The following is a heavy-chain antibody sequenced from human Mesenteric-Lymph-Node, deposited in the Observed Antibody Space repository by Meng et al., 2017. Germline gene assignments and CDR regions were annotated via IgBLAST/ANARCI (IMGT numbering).Heavy chain of an antibody. CDR2: VSSTSGTI. V-gene: IGHV3-11*01. Sequence: QGQLVESGGDFVKPVGSLRLSCAASGFSVRDFYMSWIRQAPGKGLEFVSYVSSTSGTIHHADSVKGRFTMSRDNANNSVYLQMNSLRAEDTAVYYCARARTGTYSWFDPWGQGTLVTVSS. CDR1: GFSVRDFY. D-gene: IGHD3/OR15-3a*01. J-gene: IGHJ5*02. CDR3: ARARTGTYSWFDP.